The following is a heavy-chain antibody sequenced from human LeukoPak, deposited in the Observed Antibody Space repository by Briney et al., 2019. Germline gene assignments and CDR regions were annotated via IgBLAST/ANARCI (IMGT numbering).Heavy chain of an antibody. CDR3: ARGVGEAARPYYYYMDV. CDR1: GGSITNNY. CDR2: IFYSGST. J-gene: IGHJ6*03. V-gene: IGHV4-59*12. D-gene: IGHD6-13*01. Sequence: SETLSLTCTVSGGSITNNYWSWIRQPPGRGLEWIGYIFYSGSTNYNPSLRSRVTMSVDTSKNQFSLKLSSVTAADTAVYYCARGVGEAARPYYYYMDVWGKGTTVTVSS.